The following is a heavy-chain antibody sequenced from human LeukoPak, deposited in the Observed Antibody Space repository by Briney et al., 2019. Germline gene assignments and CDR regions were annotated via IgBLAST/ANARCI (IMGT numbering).Heavy chain of an antibody. Sequence: NSSETLSLTCTVSGGSISSYYWSWIRQRPGKGLEWIGYIYTSGSTNYNPSLKSRVTISVDTSKNQFSLKLSSVTAADTAVYYCASRAYDAFDIWGQGTMVTVSS. V-gene: IGHV4-4*09. CDR3: ASRAYDAFDI. CDR2: IYTSGST. CDR1: GGSISSYY. J-gene: IGHJ3*02.